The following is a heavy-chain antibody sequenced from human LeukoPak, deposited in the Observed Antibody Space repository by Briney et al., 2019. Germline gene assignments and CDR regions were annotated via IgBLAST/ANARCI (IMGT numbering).Heavy chain of an antibody. D-gene: IGHD3-9*01. CDR1: GGSFSGYY. CDR2: INHSGST. Sequence: KSSETLSLTCAVYGGSFSGYYWSWIRQPPGKGLEWIGEINHSGSTNYNPSLKSRVTISVDTSKNQFSLKLSSVTAADTAVYYCARQDPGDLRYFDWLSYFDYWGQGTLVTVSS. CDR3: ARQDPGDLRYFDWLSYFDY. V-gene: IGHV4-34*01. J-gene: IGHJ4*02.